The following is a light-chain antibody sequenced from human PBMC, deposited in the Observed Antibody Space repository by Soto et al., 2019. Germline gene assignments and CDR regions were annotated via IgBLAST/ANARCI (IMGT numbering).Light chain of an antibody. CDR1: QSVSSY. V-gene: IGKV3-11*01. CDR2: DAS. J-gene: IGKJ1*01. Sequence: ELVLTQSPATRSLSPGERATLSCRASQSVSSYLAWYRQKPGQAPRLLIYDASNRATGIPARFSGSGSGTDFTLTISSLEPEDFAVYYCQQRSNWTGTFGQGTKVDIK. CDR3: QQRSNWTGT.